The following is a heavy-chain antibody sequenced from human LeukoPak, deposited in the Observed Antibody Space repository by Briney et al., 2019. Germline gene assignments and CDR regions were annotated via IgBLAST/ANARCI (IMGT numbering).Heavy chain of an antibody. CDR2: IIPIFGTA. Sequence: SVKVSCKASGYTFITHGLTWVRQAPGQGLEWMGGIIPIFGTANYAQKFQGRVTITADESTSTAYMELSSLRSEDTAVYYCARELDYGAAFDYWGQGTLVTASS. CDR1: GYTFITHG. CDR3: ARELDYGAAFDY. J-gene: IGHJ4*02. V-gene: IGHV1-69*13. D-gene: IGHD4-17*01.